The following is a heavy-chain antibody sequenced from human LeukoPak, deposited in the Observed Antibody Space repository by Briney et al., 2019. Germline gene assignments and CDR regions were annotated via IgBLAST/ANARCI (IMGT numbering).Heavy chain of an antibody. D-gene: IGHD3-10*01. V-gene: IGHV3-30-3*01. Sequence: PGRSLRLSCVASGFSLSNFQMYWVRQAPGKGLEWVSIISLDGSIEFYADSVKGRFTISRDTASNTMHLEMNNLRIEDTAVYYCMRDYMGWFDPWGQGSLVTVSS. CDR1: GFSLSNFQ. J-gene: IGHJ5*02. CDR2: ISLDGSIE. CDR3: MRDYMGWFDP.